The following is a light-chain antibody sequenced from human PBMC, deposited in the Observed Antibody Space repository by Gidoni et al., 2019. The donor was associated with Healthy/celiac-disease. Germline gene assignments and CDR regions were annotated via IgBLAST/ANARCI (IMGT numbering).Light chain of an antibody. J-gene: IGKJ3*01. CDR3: QQYNSEFT. Sequence: DTQLTQSPSTLSASGGDRVTITCRASQSLSSWLAWYQQKPGKAPKLLIYKASSLESGVPSRFSGSGSGTEFTLTISSLQPDDFATYYCQQYNSEFTFGPGTKVDIK. CDR2: KAS. CDR1: QSLSSW. V-gene: IGKV1-5*03.